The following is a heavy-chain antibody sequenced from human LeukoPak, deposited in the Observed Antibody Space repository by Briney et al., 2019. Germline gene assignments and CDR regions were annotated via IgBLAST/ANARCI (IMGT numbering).Heavy chain of an antibody. CDR3: AASMIVVVRV. D-gene: IGHD3-22*01. J-gene: IGHJ4*02. CDR2: IYYSGST. CDR1: GVSISSGGYY. V-gene: IGHV4-31*03. Sequence: PSQTLSLTCTVSGVSISSGGYYWSWLRQHPGKGLEWIGYIYYSGSTYYNPSLKSRVTISVDTSKNQFSLKLSSVTAADTAVYYCAASMIVVVRVWGQGTLVTVSS.